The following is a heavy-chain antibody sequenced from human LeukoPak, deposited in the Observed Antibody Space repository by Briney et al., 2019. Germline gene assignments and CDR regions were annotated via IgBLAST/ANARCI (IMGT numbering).Heavy chain of an antibody. V-gene: IGHV3-7*03. CDR3: TRSYRYGLDY. CDR2: IKPDGSEG. J-gene: IGHJ4*02. CDR1: PFTFSNYW. D-gene: IGHD5-18*01. Sequence: GGSLRLSCVASPFTFSNYWMTWVRQAPVEGLECVATIKPDGSEGYYVDSVKGRFTISRDNAKNSLYLQMNSLRVEDTAVYYCTRSYRYGLDYWGQGTLVTVSS.